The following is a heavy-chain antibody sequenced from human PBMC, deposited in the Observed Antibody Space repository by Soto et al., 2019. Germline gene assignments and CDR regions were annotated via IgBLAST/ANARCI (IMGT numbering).Heavy chain of an antibody. CDR1: GCTFSSYA. CDR2: IIPIVGTA. V-gene: IGHV1-69*13. J-gene: IGHJ3*02. Sequence: SVKVSCKASGCTFSSYAISWVRQAPGQGLEWMGGIIPIVGTANYAQKFQGRVTITADESTSTAYMELSSLRSEDTAVYYCAREVAENDAFDIWGQGTMFTVSS. CDR3: AREVAENDAFDI.